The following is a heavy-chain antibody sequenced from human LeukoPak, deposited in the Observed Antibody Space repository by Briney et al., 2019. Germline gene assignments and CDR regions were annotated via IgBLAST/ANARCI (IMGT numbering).Heavy chain of an antibody. J-gene: IGHJ6*02. CDR1: GFTFSSYA. Sequence: GGSLRLSCAASGFTFSSYAMSWVRQAPGKGLEWVSAISGSGGSTYYADSVKGRFTISRDNSKNTLYLQMNSLRAEDTAVYYCARVMWFGELLFSYGMDVWGQGTTVTVSS. CDR3: ARVMWFGELLFSYGMDV. V-gene: IGHV3-23*01. CDR2: ISGSGGST. D-gene: IGHD3-10*01.